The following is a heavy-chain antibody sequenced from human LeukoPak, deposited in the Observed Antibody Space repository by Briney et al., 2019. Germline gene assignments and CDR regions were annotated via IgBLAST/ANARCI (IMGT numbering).Heavy chain of an antibody. CDR1: GGSVSSGSYY. CDR3: ARAPRYYDILTGYQTPFDY. J-gene: IGHJ4*02. CDR2: IYYSGST. Sequence: PSETLSLTCTVSGGSVSSGSYYWSWIRQPPGKGLERIGYIYYSGSTNYNPSLKSRVTISVDTSKNQFSLKLSSVTAADTAVYYCARAPRYYDILTGYQTPFDYWGQGTLVTVSS. V-gene: IGHV4-61*01. D-gene: IGHD3-9*01.